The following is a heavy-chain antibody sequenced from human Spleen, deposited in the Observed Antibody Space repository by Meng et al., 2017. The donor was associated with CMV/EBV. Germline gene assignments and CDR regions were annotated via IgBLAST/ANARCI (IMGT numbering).Heavy chain of an antibody. Sequence: QLRRGGGGLLKPSETLSLTCAVYGGYFVGYYWSWIRQPTGKGLEWIGRIDTSGSTNYNPSLKSRVTMSVDTSKNQFSLKLSSVTAADTAVYYCARTGGSYLGVYYYYGMDVWGQGTTVTVSS. V-gene: IGHV4-59*10. CDR1: GGYFVGYY. J-gene: IGHJ6*02. CDR3: ARTGGSYLGVYYYYGMDV. CDR2: IDTSGST. D-gene: IGHD1-26*01.